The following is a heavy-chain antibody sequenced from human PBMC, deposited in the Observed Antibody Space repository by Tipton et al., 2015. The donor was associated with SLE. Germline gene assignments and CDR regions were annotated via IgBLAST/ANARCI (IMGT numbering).Heavy chain of an antibody. CDR3: ARGVVGYIDY. CDR1: GGSFSGYY. Sequence: TLSLTCAVYGGSFSGYYWSWIRQPPGKGLEWIGEINHSGSTDYNPSLKSRVTISEDTSKNQFSLKLSSVTAADTAVYYCARGVVGYIDYWGQRTLVTVSS. V-gene: IGHV4-34*01. CDR2: INHSGST. J-gene: IGHJ4*02.